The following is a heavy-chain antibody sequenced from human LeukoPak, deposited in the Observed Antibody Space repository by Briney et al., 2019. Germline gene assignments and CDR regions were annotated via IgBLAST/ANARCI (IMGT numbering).Heavy chain of an antibody. CDR1: GASVSSSNYY. CDR2: VYYTGST. V-gene: IGHV4-39*07. Sequence: PSETLSLTCTVSGASVSSSNYYWGWIRQPPGKGLEWVGSVYYTGSTYHNPSLKSRVTMSIDTSRNQFSLKLSSVTAADTAVYYCARDIDYAHTFDIWGQGTMVTVSS. J-gene: IGHJ3*02. D-gene: IGHD4-17*01. CDR3: ARDIDYAHTFDI.